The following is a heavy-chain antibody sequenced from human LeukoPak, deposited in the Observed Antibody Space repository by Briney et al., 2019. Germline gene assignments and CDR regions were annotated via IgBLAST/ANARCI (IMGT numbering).Heavy chain of an antibody. J-gene: IGHJ4*02. CDR3: ARRDGSTYGFDY. V-gene: IGHV5-10-1*01. CDR2: IDPSDSYT. CDR1: GYSFTSYW. D-gene: IGHD5-18*01. Sequence: GESPKISCKGSGYSFTSYWISWVRQMPGKGLEWMGRIDPSDSYTDYSPSFQGHVTISADMSISTAYLQWSSLKASDTAMYYCARRDGSTYGFDYWGQGTLVTVSS.